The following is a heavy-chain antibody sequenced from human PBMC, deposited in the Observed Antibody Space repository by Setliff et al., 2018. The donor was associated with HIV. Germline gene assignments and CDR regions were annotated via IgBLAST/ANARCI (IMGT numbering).Heavy chain of an antibody. CDR1: GYTFSDYY. Sequence: ASVKVSCKASGYTFSDYYIFWVQQAPGEGLEWMGRVDPKDGETIYAAKFQDRITITADTSTDTAYTELSSLRSEDTAVYYCATVNYYDSSGFVYWGQGTLVTVSS. CDR2: VDPKDGET. CDR3: ATVNYYDSSGFVY. J-gene: IGHJ4*02. V-gene: IGHV1-69-2*01. D-gene: IGHD3-22*01.